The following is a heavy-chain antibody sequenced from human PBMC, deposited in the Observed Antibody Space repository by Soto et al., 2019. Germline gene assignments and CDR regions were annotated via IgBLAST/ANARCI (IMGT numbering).Heavy chain of an antibody. Sequence: QVQLQESGPGLVKPSETLSLTCTVSGGSISSYYWSWIRQPPGKGLEWIGYIYYSGSTNYNPSLQSRVTISVDTSKNPFSLKLSSVTAADTAGYYCARDRFDYIWGSYRYPFGAFDIWGPGTMVTVSS. J-gene: IGHJ3*02. D-gene: IGHD3-16*02. CDR3: ARDRFDYIWGSYRYPFGAFDI. CDR2: IYYSGST. V-gene: IGHV4-59*01. CDR1: GGSISSYY.